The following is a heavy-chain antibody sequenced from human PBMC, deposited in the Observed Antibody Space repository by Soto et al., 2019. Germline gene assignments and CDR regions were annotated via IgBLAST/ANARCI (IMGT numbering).Heavy chain of an antibody. D-gene: IGHD3-22*01. CDR2: ISVHNGDT. V-gene: IGHV1-18*04. Sequence: GASVKVSCKASGYSFATYGFSWVRQAPGQGLECVGWISVHNGDTHYSQKFQGRVTLTTDTSANTGYMELRSLTSDDTAVYFCATEPIYYNDGSGYYPLGHWGQGTLVTVSS. CDR1: GYSFATYG. CDR3: ATEPIYYNDGSGYYPLGH. J-gene: IGHJ4*02.